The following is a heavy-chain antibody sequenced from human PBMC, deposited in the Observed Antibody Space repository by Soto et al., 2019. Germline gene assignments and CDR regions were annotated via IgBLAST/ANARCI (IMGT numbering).Heavy chain of an antibody. J-gene: IGHJ6*03. CDR3: ARGSTDYYYYYTDV. D-gene: IGHD4-17*01. Sequence: SETLSLTCTVSGVSISSYYWSWIRQPPGKGLEWIGYIYYSGSTNYNPSLKSRVTISVDTSKNQFSLKLSSVTAADTAFYYCARGSTDYYYYYTDVWGKGTTVTVSS. CDR1: GVSISSYY. V-gene: IGHV4-59*01. CDR2: IYYSGST.